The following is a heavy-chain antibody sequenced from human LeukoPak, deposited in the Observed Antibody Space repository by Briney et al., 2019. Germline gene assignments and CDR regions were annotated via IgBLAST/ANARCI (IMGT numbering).Heavy chain of an antibody. D-gene: IGHD2-21*02. CDR1: GYTFTSYA. Sequence: ASVKVSCKPSGYTFTSYAISWLRQAPGQGLEWMGWISTYSGNTNYAQKLQGRITMTIETSTSTAYMELRSLRSDDTAVYYCARGGSRVVTYGNFDYWGQGTLVTISS. V-gene: IGHV1-18*01. J-gene: IGHJ4*02. CDR2: ISTYSGNT. CDR3: ARGGSRVVTYGNFDY.